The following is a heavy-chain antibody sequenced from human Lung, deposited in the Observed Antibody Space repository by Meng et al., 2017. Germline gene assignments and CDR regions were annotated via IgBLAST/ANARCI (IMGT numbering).Heavy chain of an antibody. CDR2: INPKSGDT. CDR1: GYTFPYYY. J-gene: IGHJ4*02. D-gene: IGHD6-25*01. V-gene: IGHV1-2*06. CDR3: ARDEDISAAGKLFGDY. Sequence: LVPSAVVVNTPGASVKVACKPTGYTFPYYYIHGVRRAPGQGLEWMGRINPKSGDTHYAQKFQARVTMTGDTSISTAYMELSGLRSDDTAMYYCARDEDISAAGKLFGDYWGQGTLVTVSS.